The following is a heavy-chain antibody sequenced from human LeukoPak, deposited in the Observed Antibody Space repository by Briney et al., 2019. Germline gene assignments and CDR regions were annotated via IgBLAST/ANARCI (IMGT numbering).Heavy chain of an antibody. D-gene: IGHD3-22*01. CDR1: GYIFTNYD. V-gene: IGHV1-8*03. CDR2: MNPNNGNA. J-gene: IGHJ4*02. Sequence: ASVKVSCKASGYIFTNYDINWVRQATGQGLEWLGWMNPNNGNAGYAQKFQGRVTITRSTFMSTAYMELSRLRSDDTAVYYCAQTGGVYDSSGIFNYWGQGTLVTVSS. CDR3: AQTGGVYDSSGIFNY.